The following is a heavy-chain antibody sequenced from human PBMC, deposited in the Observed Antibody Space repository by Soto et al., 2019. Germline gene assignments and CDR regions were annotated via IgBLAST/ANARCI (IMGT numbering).Heavy chain of an antibody. CDR3: AKASQQQVARPDD. J-gene: IGHJ4*02. CDR2: ISGSGGST. Sequence: GSLRLRWAASGFSFSSYGMTWVRQAPGKGLEWVSAISGSGGSTYYADSVKGRFTISRDNSKSTLYLQMNSLRAEDTAVYYWAKASQQQVARPDDWGQGTLGTVSS. V-gene: IGHV3-23*01. CDR1: GFSFSSYG. D-gene: IGHD6-13*01.